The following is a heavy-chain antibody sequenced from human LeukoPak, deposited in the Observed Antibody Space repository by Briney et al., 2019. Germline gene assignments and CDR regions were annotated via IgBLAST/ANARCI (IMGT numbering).Heavy chain of an antibody. V-gene: IGHV1-46*01. J-gene: IGHJ4*02. CDR1: GYTFTSYY. CDR2: INPSGGST. Sequence: GASVKVSCKASGYTFTSYYMHWVRQAPGQGLELMGIINPSGGSTSYAQKFQGRVTMTRDTSTSTVYMELSSLRSEDTAVYYCARDPSPYGGNYYFDYWGQGTLVTVSS. D-gene: IGHD4-23*01. CDR3: ARDPSPYGGNYYFDY.